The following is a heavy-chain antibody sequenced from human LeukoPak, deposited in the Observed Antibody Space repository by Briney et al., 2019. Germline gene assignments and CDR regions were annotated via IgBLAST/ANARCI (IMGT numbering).Heavy chain of an antibody. CDR2: ISSSSSYI. CDR1: GFTFSIYS. CDR3: AREGCSGGSCYLDV. V-gene: IGHV3-21*01. D-gene: IGHD2-15*01. Sequence: GGSLRLSCAASGFTFSIYSMNWVRQAPGKGLEWVSSISSSSSYIYYADSVKGRFTISRDSAKNSLYLQMNSLRAEDTAVYYCAREGCSGGSCYLDVWGKGTTVTVSS. J-gene: IGHJ6*03.